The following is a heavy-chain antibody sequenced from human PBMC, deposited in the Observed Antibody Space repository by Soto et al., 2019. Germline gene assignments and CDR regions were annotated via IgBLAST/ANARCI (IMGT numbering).Heavy chain of an antibody. CDR2: ISAYNGNT. Sequence: ASVKVSCKASGYTFTSYGISWVRQAPGQGLEWMGWISAYNGNTNYAQKLQGRVTVTTDTSTSTAYMELRSLRSDDTAVYYCAREGDYCGGDCYSDYWGQGTLVTVSS. J-gene: IGHJ4*02. CDR3: AREGDYCGGDCYSDY. D-gene: IGHD2-21*02. V-gene: IGHV1-18*01. CDR1: GYTFTSYG.